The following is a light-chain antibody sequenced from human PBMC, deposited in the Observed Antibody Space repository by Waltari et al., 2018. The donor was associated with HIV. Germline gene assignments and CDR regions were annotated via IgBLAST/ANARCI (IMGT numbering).Light chain of an antibody. Sequence: QFALTQPASVSRSPGLSITISCTGATSHVGSYNVVTLYQQPPGKAPKLIVYEDNKRPSGVSNRFSASKSGNTASLTISVLQAEDEADYYCCSYTGSNTWLFGGGTKLTVL. CDR1: TSHVGSYNV. V-gene: IGLV2-23*01. J-gene: IGLJ3*02. CDR3: CSYTGSNTWL. CDR2: EDN.